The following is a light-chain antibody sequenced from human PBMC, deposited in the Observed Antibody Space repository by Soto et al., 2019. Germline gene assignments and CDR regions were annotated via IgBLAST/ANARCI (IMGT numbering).Light chain of an antibody. V-gene: IGLV2-14*01. Sequence: QSALTQPASVSGSPGQSITISCTGTSTDVGGYKYVSWYQQHPGTAPKLMIFEVNGRPSGVSDRFSGSKSGNTASLTTSGLQPEDEADYYCSSFSSSSTPYVFGTGTKVTVL. CDR2: EVN. CDR3: SSFSSSSTPYV. CDR1: STDVGGYKY. J-gene: IGLJ1*01.